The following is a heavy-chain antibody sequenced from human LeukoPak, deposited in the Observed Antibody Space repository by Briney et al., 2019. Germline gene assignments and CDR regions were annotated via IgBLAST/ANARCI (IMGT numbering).Heavy chain of an antibody. V-gene: IGHV1-69*05. CDR1: GYTFSIYG. CDR2: IIPIFGTA. D-gene: IGHD5-18*01. Sequence: ASVKVSCKASGYTFSIYGISWVRQAPGQGLEWLGRIIPIFGTANYAQKFQGRVTITTDESTSTAYMELSSLRSEDTAVYYCARSLYGYSYGDNFDYWGQGTLVTVSS. CDR3: ARSLYGYSYGDNFDY. J-gene: IGHJ4*02.